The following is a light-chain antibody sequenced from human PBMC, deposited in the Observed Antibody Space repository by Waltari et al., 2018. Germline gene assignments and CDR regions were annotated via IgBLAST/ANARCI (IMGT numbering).Light chain of an antibody. CDR1: SSNIGKNY. CDR2: DKN. J-gene: IGLJ2*01. V-gene: IGLV1-51*01. Sequence: QSVLTQPPSVSAAPGQKVSISCSGSSSNIGKNYVSWYQQLPGTAPKLIIYDKNNRPSGVPDRFSGSKSGTAATLGITGLQTGDEADYYCATWDSSLSVGHVVFGGGTKLTVL. CDR3: ATWDSSLSVGHVV.